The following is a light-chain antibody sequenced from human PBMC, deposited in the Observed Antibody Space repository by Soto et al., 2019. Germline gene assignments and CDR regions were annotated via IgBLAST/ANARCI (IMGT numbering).Light chain of an antibody. Sequence: QSALTQPPSASGSPGQSVTISCTGTSSDVGGYNYVSWYQQYPGRAPKLMIYEVTKRPSGVPDRFSGSKSGNTASLTVSGIQAEDEADYYCSSYAAGNNFYFVFGGGTKLTVL. CDR3: SSYAAGNNFYFV. CDR1: SSDVGGYNY. CDR2: EVT. V-gene: IGLV2-8*01. J-gene: IGLJ3*02.